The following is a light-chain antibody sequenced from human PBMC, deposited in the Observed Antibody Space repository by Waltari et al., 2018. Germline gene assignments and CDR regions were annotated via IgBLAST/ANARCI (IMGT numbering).Light chain of an antibody. J-gene: IGLJ3*02. CDR3: NSYTSSSTLWV. V-gene: IGLV2-14*01. Sequence: QSALTQPASVSGSPGQSITISCTGTSNDVGGYNYVSWYQQHPGKAPKLMIYEVSNRPSGVSHRFSGSKSGNTASLTISGLQAEDEADYYCNSYTSSSTLWVFGGGTKLTVL. CDR2: EVS. CDR1: SNDVGGYNY.